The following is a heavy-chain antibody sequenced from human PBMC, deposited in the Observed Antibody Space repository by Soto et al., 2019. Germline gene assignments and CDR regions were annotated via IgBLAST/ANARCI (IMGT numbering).Heavy chain of an antibody. CDR1: GYSISSGYY. J-gene: IGHJ4*02. V-gene: IGHV4-38-2*01. CDR2: IYHSGST. Sequence: PSETLSLTCAVSGYSISSGYYWGWIRQPPGKGLEWIGSIYHSGSTYYNPSLKSRVTISVDTSKNQFSLKLSSVTAADTAVYYCAMYHMTDSSMDLYYFDYWGQGTLVTVSS. D-gene: IGHD6-13*01. CDR3: AMYHMTDSSMDLYYFDY.